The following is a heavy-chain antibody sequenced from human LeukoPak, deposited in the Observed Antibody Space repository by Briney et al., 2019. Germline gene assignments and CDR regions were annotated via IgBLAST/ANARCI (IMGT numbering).Heavy chain of an antibody. CDR3: AKAPPIGYCSSTTCYFDY. V-gene: IGHV3-23*01. CDR1: GFTFSYYA. J-gene: IGHJ4*02. D-gene: IGHD2-2*01. Sequence: GGSLRLSCAVSGFTFSYYAMSWVRQAPGKGPEWVSAISVSGDTTYYADSVKGRFTISRDNSQNTLYLQMNSLRAEDTALYYCAKAPPIGYCSSTTCYFDYWGQGTLVTVSS. CDR2: ISVSGDTT.